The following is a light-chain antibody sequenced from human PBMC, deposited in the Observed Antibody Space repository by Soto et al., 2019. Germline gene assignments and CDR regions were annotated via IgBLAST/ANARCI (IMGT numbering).Light chain of an antibody. CDR2: EGS. CDR1: SSDVGSYNL. CDR3: CSYAGSSTWV. Sequence: QSALTQPASVSGSPGQSITISCTGTSSDVGSYNLVSWYQLHPGKAPKLMIYEGSKRPSGVSNRFSGSKSGNTASLTISGLQAEYEADYYCCSYAGSSTWVFGGGTKLTVL. V-gene: IGLV2-23*01. J-gene: IGLJ3*02.